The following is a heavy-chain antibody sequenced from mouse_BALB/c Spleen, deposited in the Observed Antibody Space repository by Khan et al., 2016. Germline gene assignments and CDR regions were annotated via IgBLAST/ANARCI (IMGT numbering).Heavy chain of an antibody. Sequence: QIQLVQSGPELKKPGETVKISCKASGYTFTNFGINWVRQAPGKGLEWMDWINTNTGETTYADDFMGRFAFSLANSASTADLQINNLKNEDTATYFCSTGITTVIATRGHYWGQGTTLTVSS. J-gene: IGHJ2*01. D-gene: IGHD1-1*01. CDR1: GYTFTNFG. CDR3: STGITTVIATRGHY. V-gene: IGHV9-3-1*01. CDR2: INTNTGET.